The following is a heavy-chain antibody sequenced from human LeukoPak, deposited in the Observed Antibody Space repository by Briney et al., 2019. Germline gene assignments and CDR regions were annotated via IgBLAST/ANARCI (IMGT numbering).Heavy chain of an antibody. CDR1: GFTFSSYE. Sequence: GGSVRLSCAASGFTFSSYEMNWVRHAPGKGLVGVSYISSSGSTIYYADSVKGRFTISRDNAKNSLYLQMNSLRAEDTAVYYCARDQSSGWSHFTLNAFDIWGQGTMVTVSS. V-gene: IGHV3-48*03. D-gene: IGHD6-19*01. CDR2: ISSSGSTI. CDR3: ARDQSSGWSHFTLNAFDI. J-gene: IGHJ3*02.